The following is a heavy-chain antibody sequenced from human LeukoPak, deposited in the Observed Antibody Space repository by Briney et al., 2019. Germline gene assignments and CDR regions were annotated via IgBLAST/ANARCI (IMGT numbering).Heavy chain of an antibody. CDR3: ARGIPNWGSEVDYFDF. CDR2: IYTSGST. Sequence: PSETLSLTCTVSGGSISSYYWSWIRQPAGKGLEWIGRIYTSGSTNYNPSLKSRVTISVDKSKNQFSLKLSSVTAADTAVYYCARGIPNWGSEVDYFDFWGQGTLDTVSS. V-gene: IGHV4-4*07. J-gene: IGHJ4*02. D-gene: IGHD7-27*01. CDR1: GGSISSYY.